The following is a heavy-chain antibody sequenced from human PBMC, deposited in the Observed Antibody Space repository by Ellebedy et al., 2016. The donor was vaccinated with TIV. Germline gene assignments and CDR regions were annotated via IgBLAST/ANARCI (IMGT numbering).Heavy chain of an antibody. D-gene: IGHD4-17*01. Sequence: GGSLRLSXVASGFTFDTHVMSWVRQAPGKGLEWVSAIGPGGYDIYYADSVKGRFTISRDNAKNSLYLHMNSLRDEDTAVYYCARETTGIDYWGQGSLVTVSS. V-gene: IGHV3-21*06. CDR1: GFTFDTHV. CDR3: ARETTGIDY. J-gene: IGHJ4*02. CDR2: IGPGGYDI.